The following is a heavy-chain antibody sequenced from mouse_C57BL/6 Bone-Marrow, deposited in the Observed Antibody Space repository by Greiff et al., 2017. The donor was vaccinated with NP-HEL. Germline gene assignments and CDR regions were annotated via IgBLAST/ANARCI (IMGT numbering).Heavy chain of an antibody. V-gene: IGHV1-7*01. J-gene: IGHJ4*01. CDR3: ARSYYLYAMDY. CDR1: GYTFTSYW. Sequence: QVQLKQSGAELAKPGASVKLSCKASGYTFTSYWMHWVKQRPGQGLEWIGYINPSSGYTKYNQKFKDKASLTADKSSSTAYMQLSSLTYEDSAVYYCARSYYLYAMDYWGQGTSVTVSS. CDR2: INPSSGYT. D-gene: IGHD2-10*01.